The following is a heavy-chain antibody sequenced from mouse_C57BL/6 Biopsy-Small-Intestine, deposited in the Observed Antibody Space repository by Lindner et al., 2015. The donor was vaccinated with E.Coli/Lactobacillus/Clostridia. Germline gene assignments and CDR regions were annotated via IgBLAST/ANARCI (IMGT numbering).Heavy chain of an antibody. CDR2: ISSGSSTI. Sequence: VQLQESGGGLVKPGGSLKLSCAASGFTFSDYGMHWVRQAPEKGLEWVAYISSGSSTIYYADTVKGRFTISRDNAKNTLFLQMTSLRSEDTAMYYCARPHYYAMDYRGQGTSVTVSS. J-gene: IGHJ4*01. CDR1: GFTFSDYG. CDR3: ARPHYYAMDY. V-gene: IGHV5-17*01.